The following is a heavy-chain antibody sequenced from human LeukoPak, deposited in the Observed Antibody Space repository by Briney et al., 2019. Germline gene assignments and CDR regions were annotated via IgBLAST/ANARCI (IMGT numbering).Heavy chain of an antibody. J-gene: IGHJ4*02. V-gene: IGHV3-15*01. D-gene: IGHD4-23*01. Sequence: GSLRLSCAVSEITVSHAWMSWVRQAPGKGLEWVGRIKSKTDGGTTEYAAPVKGRYTMSTDDSKKMLYLQMNSLKSEDTAVYYCTTVGNPAYFGNWGQGTLVTVSS. CDR3: TTVGNPAYFGN. CDR2: IKSKTDGGTT. CDR1: EITVSHAW.